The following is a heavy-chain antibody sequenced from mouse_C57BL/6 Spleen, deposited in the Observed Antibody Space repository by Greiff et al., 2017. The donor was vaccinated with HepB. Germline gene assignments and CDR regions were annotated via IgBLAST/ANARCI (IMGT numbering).Heavy chain of an antibody. CDR3: ARRGPGDYYAMDY. Sequence: VQLQHSGAELVKPGASVKISCKASGYAFSSYWMNWVKQRPGKGLEWIGQIYPGDGDTNYNGKFKGKATLTADKSSSTAYMQLSSLTSEDSAVYFCARRGPGDYYAMDYWGQGTSVTVSS. V-gene: IGHV1-80*01. CDR2: IYPGDGDT. CDR1: GYAFSSYW. J-gene: IGHJ4*01.